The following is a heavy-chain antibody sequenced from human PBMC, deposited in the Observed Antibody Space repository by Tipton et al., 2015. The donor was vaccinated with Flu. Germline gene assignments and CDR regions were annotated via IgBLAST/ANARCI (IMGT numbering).Heavy chain of an antibody. D-gene: IGHD6-19*01. J-gene: IGHJ4*02. CDR3: AKVIPEKVAGLDY. CDR2: IYSDGTT. CDR1: GFTVGSNY. Sequence: VQLVQSGGGLIQPGGSLRLSCAASGFTVGSNYLSWVRQAPGKGLEWVSVIYSDGTTYYADSVKGRFTISRDNSKNTLYLRMNSLRAEDTAIYYCAKVIPEKVAGLDYWGQGTLVTVSS. V-gene: IGHV3-53*01.